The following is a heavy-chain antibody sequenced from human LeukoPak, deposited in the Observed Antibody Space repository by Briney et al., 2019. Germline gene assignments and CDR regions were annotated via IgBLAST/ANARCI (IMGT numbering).Heavy chain of an antibody. V-gene: IGHV4-38-2*01. CDR1: GYSISSGYY. CDR2: IYHSGST. Sequence: SETLSLTCAVSGYSISSGYYWVWIRQPPGKGLEWIGSIYHSGSTYYNPSLKSRVTISVDTSKNQFSLKLSSVTAADTAVYYCADFIGSNIRGYAFDIWGQGTMVTVSS. J-gene: IGHJ3*02. D-gene: IGHD1-26*01. CDR3: ADFIGSNIRGYAFDI.